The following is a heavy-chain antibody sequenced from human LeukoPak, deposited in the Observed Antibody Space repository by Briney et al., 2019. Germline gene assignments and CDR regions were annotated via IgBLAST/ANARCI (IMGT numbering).Heavy chain of an antibody. Sequence: SETLSLTCTVSGGSISSYYWSWIRQPPGKGLEWIGYIYYSGSTNYNPSLKSRVTISVDTSKNQFSLKLSSVTAADTAVYYCARVIRSSLKYCGGDCYSGFGYWGQGTLVTVSS. J-gene: IGHJ4*02. D-gene: IGHD2-21*02. CDR2: IYYSGST. V-gene: IGHV4-59*01. CDR1: GGSISSYY. CDR3: ARVIRSSLKYCGGDCYSGFGY.